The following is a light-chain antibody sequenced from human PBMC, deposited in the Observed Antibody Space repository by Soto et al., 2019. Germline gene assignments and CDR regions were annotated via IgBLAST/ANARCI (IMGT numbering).Light chain of an antibody. V-gene: IGLV2-8*01. Sequence: QSALTQPPSASGSPGQSVSISCTGTSSDVGAFDYVSWYQQHPGKVPKLIIYEVTKRPSGVPDRFSGSKSGNTASLTVSGLQAEDEADYYCSSYSGSDSVLFGGGTQLTVL. CDR1: SSDVGAFDY. CDR2: EVT. CDR3: SSYSGSDSVL. J-gene: IGLJ2*01.